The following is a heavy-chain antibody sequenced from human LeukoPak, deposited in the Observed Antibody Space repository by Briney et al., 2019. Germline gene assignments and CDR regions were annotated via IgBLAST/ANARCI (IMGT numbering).Heavy chain of an antibody. CDR2: IYHSGST. J-gene: IGHJ4*02. CDR1: GYSISSGYY. CDR3: ARNPPGPYSSSSRDY. D-gene: IGHD6-6*01. V-gene: IGHV4-38-2*01. Sequence: SETLSLTCAVSGYSISSGYYWGWIRQPPGKGLEWIGSIYHSGSTYYNPSLKSRVTISVDTSKNQFSLKLSSVTAADTAVYYCARNPPGPYSSSSRDYWGQGTLVTVSS.